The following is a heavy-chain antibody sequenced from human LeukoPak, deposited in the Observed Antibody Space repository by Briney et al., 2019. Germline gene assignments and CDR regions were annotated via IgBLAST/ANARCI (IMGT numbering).Heavy chain of an antibody. Sequence: GASVKVSCKASGYTFSSYGISWVRQAPGQGLQWMGWISAYNGNTNYAQKFQGRVTMTTDTSTNTAYMELRSLRSDDTAVYYCARDQRNDAFDIWGQGTMVTVSS. CDR2: ISAYNGNT. J-gene: IGHJ3*02. CDR1: GYTFSSYG. D-gene: IGHD2-2*01. V-gene: IGHV1-18*01. CDR3: ARDQRNDAFDI.